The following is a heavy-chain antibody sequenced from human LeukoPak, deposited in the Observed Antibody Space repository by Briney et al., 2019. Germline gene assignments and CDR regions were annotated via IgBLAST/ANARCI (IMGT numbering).Heavy chain of an antibody. D-gene: IGHD3-22*01. CDR3: ARDNYYDSSGYYH. CDR2: IYYSGST. V-gene: IGHV4-59*01. CDR1: GGSISSYY. J-gene: IGHJ5*02. Sequence: SGTLSLTCTVSGGSISSYYWSWIRQPPGKGLEWIGYIYYSGSTNYNPSLKSRVTISVDTSKNQFSLKLSSVTAADTAVYYCARDNYYDSSGYYHWGQGTLVTVSS.